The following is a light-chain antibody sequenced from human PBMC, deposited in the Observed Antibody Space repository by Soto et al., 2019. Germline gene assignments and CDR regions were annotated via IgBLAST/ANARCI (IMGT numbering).Light chain of an antibody. Sequence: EVVMTQSPATLSVSPGERATLSCRASQSVSSNLAWYQQKHGQAPRLLIYRASTRATGIPARFSGSESGTEFTLTISSLQSQDFAVYYWQQYDNWPPITVGQGTRLGIK. CDR1: QSVSSN. J-gene: IGKJ5*01. CDR2: RAS. V-gene: IGKV3-15*01. CDR3: QQYDNWPPIT.